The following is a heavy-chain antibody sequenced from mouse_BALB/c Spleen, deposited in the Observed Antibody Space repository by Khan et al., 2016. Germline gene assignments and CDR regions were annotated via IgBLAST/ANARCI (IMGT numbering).Heavy chain of an antibody. V-gene: IGHV5-4*02. CDR1: GFTFSDYY. CDR3: ARDWPYAMDY. CDR2: ISDGGDYT. J-gene: IGHJ4*01. Sequence: EVELVESGGGLVKPGGSLKLSCAASGFTFSDYYMYWIRQTPDKRLEWVATISDGGDYTFYPDRVKARVTMYRDNAKNNQYVQLSSMKSEDTAMYYCARDWPYAMDYCVQGTSVTVSS.